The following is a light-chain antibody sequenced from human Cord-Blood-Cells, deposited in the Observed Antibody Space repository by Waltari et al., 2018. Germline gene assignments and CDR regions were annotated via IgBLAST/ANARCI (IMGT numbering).Light chain of an antibody. CDR2: KAS. Sequence: DIQMTQSPSTLSASVGDRVTITCRASQSISSWLAWYQQQPGKAPKLLIYKASSLESGVPSRSSGSGSGTEFTLTISSLQPDDFATYYCQQYNSYSLTFGGGTKVEIK. J-gene: IGKJ4*01. CDR1: QSISSW. V-gene: IGKV1-5*03. CDR3: QQYNSYSLT.